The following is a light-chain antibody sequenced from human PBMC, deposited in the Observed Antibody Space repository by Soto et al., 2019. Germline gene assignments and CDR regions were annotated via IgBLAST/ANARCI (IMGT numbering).Light chain of an antibody. Sequence: EIVMTQSPATLSVSPGERATLSCRASQSVSSNLAWYQQRPGQAPRLLIYGASTRATGIPARFSGSGSGTEFTLTISSLQSEDFAVYYCQQYNNWPPDTFGQGTKVEIE. CDR3: QQYNNWPPDT. CDR2: GAS. J-gene: IGKJ1*01. CDR1: QSVSSN. V-gene: IGKV3-15*01.